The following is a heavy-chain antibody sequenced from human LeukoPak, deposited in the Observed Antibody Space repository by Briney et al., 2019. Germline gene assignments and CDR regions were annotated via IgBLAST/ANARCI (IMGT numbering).Heavy chain of an antibody. D-gene: IGHD1-26*01. Sequence: GGTLRLSCAASGFTFSSYGMSWVRQAPGKGLEWVSAISGSGGSTYYADSVKGRFTISRDNSKNTLYLQMNSLRAEDTAVYYCAKALSVATYYYMDVWGKGTTVTISS. CDR2: ISGSGGST. J-gene: IGHJ6*03. CDR1: GFTFSSYG. CDR3: AKALSVATYYYMDV. V-gene: IGHV3-23*01.